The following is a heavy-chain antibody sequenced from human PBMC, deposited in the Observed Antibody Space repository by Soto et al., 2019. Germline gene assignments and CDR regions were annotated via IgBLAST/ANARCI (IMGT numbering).Heavy chain of an antibody. CDR1: GFTFSNAW. Sequence: GGSLRLSCAASGFTFSNAWMSWVRQAPGKGREWVGRIKSKADGGTTDYAAPVKGRFTISRDDSKNTLYLQMNSLKTEDTAVYYCTTVDCSSTSCYNRWWYYFDYWGQGTLVTVSS. CDR2: IKSKADGGTT. J-gene: IGHJ4*02. CDR3: TTVDCSSTSCYNRWWYYFDY. D-gene: IGHD2-2*02. V-gene: IGHV3-15*01.